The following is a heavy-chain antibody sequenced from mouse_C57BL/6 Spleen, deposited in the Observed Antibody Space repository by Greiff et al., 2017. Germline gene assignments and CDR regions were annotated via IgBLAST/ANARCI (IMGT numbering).Heavy chain of an antibody. J-gene: IGHJ4*01. D-gene: IGHD2-1*01. CDR1: GYSFTDYN. CDR3: ASNGNYESLYAMDY. CDR2: INPNYGTT. Sequence: EVQLQQSGPELVKPGASVKISCKASGYSFTDYNMNWVKQSNGKSLEWIGVINPNYGTTSYNQKFKGKATLTVDQSSSTAYMQLNSLTSEDSAVYYCASNGNYESLYAMDYWGQGTSVTVSS. V-gene: IGHV1-39*01.